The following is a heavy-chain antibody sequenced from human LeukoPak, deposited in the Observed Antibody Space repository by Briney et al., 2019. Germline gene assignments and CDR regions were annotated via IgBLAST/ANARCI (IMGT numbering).Heavy chain of an antibody. CDR1: GFTFSSYW. CDR2: ISSDGSST. Sequence: GGSLRLSCAASGFTFSSYWMHWVRQAPGKGLVWVSRISSDGSSTGYADSVKGRFTISRDNAKNTLYLQISSLRGEDTAVYYCARDYGGLGYWGQGTLVTVSS. D-gene: IGHD3-16*01. CDR3: ARDYGGLGY. V-gene: IGHV3-74*01. J-gene: IGHJ4*02.